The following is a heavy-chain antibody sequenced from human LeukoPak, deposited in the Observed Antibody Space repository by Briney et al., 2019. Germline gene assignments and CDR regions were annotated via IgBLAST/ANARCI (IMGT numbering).Heavy chain of an antibody. J-gene: IGHJ4*02. CDR2: INHSGST. V-gene: IGHV4-34*01. D-gene: IGHD3-10*01. Sequence: PSETLSLTCAVYGGSFSGYHWSWIRQPPGKGLEWIGEINHSGSTNYNPSLKSRVTISVDTSKNQFSLKLSSVTAADTAVYYCASNYYGSGSYYFADYWGQGTLVTVSS. CDR3: ASNYYGSGSYYFADY. CDR1: GGSFSGYH.